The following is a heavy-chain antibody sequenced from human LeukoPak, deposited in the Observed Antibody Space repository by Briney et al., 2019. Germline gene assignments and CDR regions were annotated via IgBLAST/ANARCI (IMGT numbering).Heavy chain of an antibody. Sequence: GGSLRLSCAASGFTFSGYAMNWVRQAPGKGLEWVAVISYDGSNKYYADSVKGRFTISRDNSKNTLYLQMNSLRAEDTAVYYCARDYYDSSGYHYFDYWGQGTLVTVSS. V-gene: IGHV3-30-3*01. CDR2: ISYDGSNK. D-gene: IGHD3-22*01. J-gene: IGHJ4*02. CDR3: ARDYYDSSGYHYFDY. CDR1: GFTFSGYA.